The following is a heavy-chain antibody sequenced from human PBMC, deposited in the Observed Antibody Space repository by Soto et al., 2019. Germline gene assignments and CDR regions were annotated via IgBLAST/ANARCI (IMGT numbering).Heavy chain of an antibody. CDR2: FDPEDGET. CDR3: ATGRSRAAGWRDYYGMDV. J-gene: IGHJ6*02. V-gene: IGHV1-24*01. Sequence: GASVKVSCKVSGYTLTELSMHWVRQAPGKGLEWMGGFDPEDGETIYAQKFQGRVTMTEDTSTDTAYMELSSLRSEGTAVYYCATGRSRAAGWRDYYGMDVWGQGTTVTVSS. CDR1: GYTLTELS. D-gene: IGHD6-13*01.